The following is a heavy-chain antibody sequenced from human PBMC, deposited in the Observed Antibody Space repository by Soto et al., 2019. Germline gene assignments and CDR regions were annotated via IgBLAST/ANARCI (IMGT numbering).Heavy chain of an antibody. CDR1: GFTFSSYG. D-gene: IGHD5-18*01. CDR3: AKDRSLDSYGYYYYYGMDV. V-gene: IGHV3-30*18. J-gene: IGHJ6*02. Sequence: GGSLRLSCAASGFTFSSYGMHWVRQAPGKGLEWVAVISYDGSNKYYADSVKGRFTISRDNSKKTLYLQMNSLRAEDTAVYYCAKDRSLDSYGYYYYYGMDVWGQGTTVTVSS. CDR2: ISYDGSNK.